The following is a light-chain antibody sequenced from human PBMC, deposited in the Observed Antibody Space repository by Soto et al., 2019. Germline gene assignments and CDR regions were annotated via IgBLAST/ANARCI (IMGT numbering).Light chain of an antibody. Sequence: VLTQSPGTLSLPPGERATPSCRASQGVSSTYLARYQQKPGQAPRLLIYGASSRATGIPDRFSGSGSGTDFTLTISRLEPEDFAVYYCQQFGSSPRTFGQGTKVDIK. CDR2: GAS. CDR3: QQFGSSPRT. CDR1: QGVSSTY. J-gene: IGKJ1*01. V-gene: IGKV3-20*01.